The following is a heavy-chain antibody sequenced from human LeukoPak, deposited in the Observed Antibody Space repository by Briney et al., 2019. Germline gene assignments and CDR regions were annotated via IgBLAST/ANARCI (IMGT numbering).Heavy chain of an antibody. Sequence: GGSLRLSCAASGFTFSSYAMSWVRQAPGKGLEWVAVIWYDGSNKYYADSVKGRFTISRDNSKNTLYLQMNSLRAEDTAVYYCARDTVKKWELLEADAFDIWGQGTMVTVSS. V-gene: IGHV3-33*08. D-gene: IGHD1-26*01. CDR1: GFTFSSYA. CDR3: ARDTVKKWELLEADAFDI. J-gene: IGHJ3*02. CDR2: IWYDGSNK.